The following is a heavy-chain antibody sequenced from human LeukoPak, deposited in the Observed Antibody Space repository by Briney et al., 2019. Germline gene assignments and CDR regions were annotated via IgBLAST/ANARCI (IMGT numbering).Heavy chain of an antibody. J-gene: IGHJ3*02. D-gene: IGHD2-2*02. CDR2: ISVSAAST. CDR3: AKDRAYCTNTRCYTAFDI. CDR1: GFTFSTNG. Sequence: GGSLSPSCSAAGFTFSTNGMGWVRQAPGEGLEWGSTISVSAASTSYADSGKGRFTVSRATSKNPLYLQMNRLRAEDTAVYYCAKDRAYCTNTRCYTAFDIWGQGTMITVSS. V-gene: IGHV3-23*01.